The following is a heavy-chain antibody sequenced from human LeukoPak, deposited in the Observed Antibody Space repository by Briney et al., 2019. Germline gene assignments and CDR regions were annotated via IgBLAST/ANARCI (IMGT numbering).Heavy chain of an antibody. Sequence: SETLSLTCTVSGGSISSNGYYWGWTRQPPGKGLEWIGSIYYSGSTHYNPSLKSRVPISADTSKNQFSLKLSSVTAADTAVYYCARIVVVPAARYFDYWGQGTLVTVSS. CDR2: IYYSGST. CDR1: GGSISSNGYY. V-gene: IGHV4-39*01. D-gene: IGHD2-2*01. CDR3: ARIVVVPAARYFDY. J-gene: IGHJ4*02.